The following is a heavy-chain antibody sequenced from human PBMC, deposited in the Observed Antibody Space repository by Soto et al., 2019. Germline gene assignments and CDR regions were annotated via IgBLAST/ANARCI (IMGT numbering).Heavy chain of an antibody. Sequence: QVQQVQSGAEVKKPGASVRVSCQTSAYTFTNYAVSWVRQAPGQGLEWMGWISGDNGNTIYAQKFQGRVTMTTDTSTRKAYMELRSLRSDDTAVYYCATGLLGYCSGGSCYSDSWGQGTLVTVSS. V-gene: IGHV1-18*01. J-gene: IGHJ4*02. D-gene: IGHD2-15*01. CDR2: ISGDNGNT. CDR1: AYTFTNYA. CDR3: ATGLLGYCSGGSCYSDS.